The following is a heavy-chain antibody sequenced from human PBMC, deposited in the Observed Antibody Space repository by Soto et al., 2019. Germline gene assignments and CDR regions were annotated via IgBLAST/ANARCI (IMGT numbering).Heavy chain of an antibody. V-gene: IGHV3-23*01. CDR1: GFTFSSYA. CDR3: AKVFPYNYDSSGHAFDI. J-gene: IGHJ3*02. Sequence: GGSLRLSCAASGFTFSSYAMSWFRQAPGKGLEWVSAISGSGGSTYYADSVKGRFTISRDNSKNTLYLQMNSLRAEDTAVYYCAKVFPYNYDSSGHAFDIWGQGTMVTVS. D-gene: IGHD3-22*01. CDR2: ISGSGGST.